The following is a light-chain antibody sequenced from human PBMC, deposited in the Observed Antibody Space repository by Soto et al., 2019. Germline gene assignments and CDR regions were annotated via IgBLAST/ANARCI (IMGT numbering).Light chain of an antibody. J-gene: IGLJ2*01. V-gene: IGLV1-36*01. Sequence: QSVLTQPPSGSAAPGQRVDISCSGGGSNLANHVATWYQQLPGKAPKLLLYYDGVLASGVFARFSGSRSVSSASLAISGLQSEDEATYYCASWDDSQHALLFGGGTKLTVL. CDR3: ASWDDSQHALL. CDR2: YDG. CDR1: GSNLANHV.